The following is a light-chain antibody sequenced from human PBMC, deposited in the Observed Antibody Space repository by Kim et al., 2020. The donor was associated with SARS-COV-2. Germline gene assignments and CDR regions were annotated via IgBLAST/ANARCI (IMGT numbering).Light chain of an antibody. J-gene: IGLJ3*02. CDR2: GKN. V-gene: IGLV3-19*01. Sequence: SSELTQDPAVSVALGQTVRITCQGDSLRRYYASWYQQKSGQAPVLVIYGKNNRPSGIPDRVSGSSSGNTASLTITGAQAEDEADYYCHSRDSSNNHLFGGGPQLTVL. CDR1: SLRRYY. CDR3: HSRDSSNNHL.